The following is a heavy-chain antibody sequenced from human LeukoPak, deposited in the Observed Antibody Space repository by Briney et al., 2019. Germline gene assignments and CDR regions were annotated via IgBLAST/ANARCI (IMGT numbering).Heavy chain of an antibody. V-gene: IGHV3-30*18. Sequence: PGGSLRLSCAASGFTFSSYGMHWVRQAPGKGLEWVAVISYDGSNKYYADSVKGRFTISRDNSKNTLYLQMNSLRAEDTAVYYCAKGTSVVVTNDAFDIWGQGTMVTVSS. J-gene: IGHJ3*02. D-gene: IGHD3-22*01. CDR3: AKGTSVVVTNDAFDI. CDR2: ISYDGSNK. CDR1: GFTFSSYG.